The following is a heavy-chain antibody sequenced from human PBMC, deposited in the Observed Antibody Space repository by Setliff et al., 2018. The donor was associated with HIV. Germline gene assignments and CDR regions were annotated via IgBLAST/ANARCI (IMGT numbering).Heavy chain of an antibody. CDR2: IISILEIT. V-gene: IGHV1-69*10. CDR1: GGTSSTHA. J-gene: IGHJ3*02. D-gene: IGHD3-10*01. Sequence: GASVKVSCKASGGTSSTHAMNWVRQAPGQGLEWMGQIISILEITDYAQKFQGRPTITADEPTNTIYMELSGLRSEDTAVYYCAGPRGDEAFDIWGQGTMVTV. CDR3: AGPRGDEAFDI.